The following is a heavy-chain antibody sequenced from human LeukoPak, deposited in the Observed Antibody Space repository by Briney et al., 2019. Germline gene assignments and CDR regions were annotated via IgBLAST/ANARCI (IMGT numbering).Heavy chain of an antibody. CDR3: ARDASWASDH. D-gene: IGHD6-6*01. V-gene: IGHV3-48*04. J-gene: IGHJ4*02. CDR1: GYTFSAHG. Sequence: VGSLRLSCAASGYTFSAHGMNWVRQAPGEGMECLSHINAVSDSRFYADSVRGRFTISRDNANTLEFLQMNNLRGDDGAVYYCARDASWASDHWGQGTLVTVSS. CDR2: INAVSDSR.